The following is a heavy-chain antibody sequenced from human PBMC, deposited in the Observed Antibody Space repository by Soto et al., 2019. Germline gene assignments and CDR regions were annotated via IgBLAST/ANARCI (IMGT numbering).Heavy chain of an antibody. Sequence: EGQLVESGGGLVQPGGSLRLSCVASGFTFSSYEMNWVRQAPGKGLEWVSYISGSSSMIYYADSVRGRFTISRDNAKSSLYLQMNDLRAEDTAVYFCANDFWSEYCWGQGTLVIVSS. J-gene: IGHJ4*02. CDR1: GFTFSSYE. CDR3: ANDFWSEYC. CDR2: ISGSSSMI. V-gene: IGHV3-48*03. D-gene: IGHD3-3*01.